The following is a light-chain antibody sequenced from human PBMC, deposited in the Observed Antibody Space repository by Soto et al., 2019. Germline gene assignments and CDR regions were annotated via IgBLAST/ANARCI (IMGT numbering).Light chain of an antibody. CDR2: KAS. Sequence: DIQMTQSPSTLSASVGDRVTITCRASQTISSWLAWYQQQPGKAPKLLIYKASTLKSGVPSRFSGSRSGTEFSLTIISRVPEDFVVDYWRQRYECRWPTFGQGTRLEIK. CDR1: QTISSW. CDR3: RQRYECRWPT. V-gene: IGKV1-5*03. J-gene: IGKJ5*01.